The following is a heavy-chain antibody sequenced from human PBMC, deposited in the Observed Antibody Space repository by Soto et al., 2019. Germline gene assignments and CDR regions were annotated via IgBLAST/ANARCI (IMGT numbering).Heavy chain of an antibody. V-gene: IGHV4-31*03. CDR2: IYYSGST. CDR1: GGSISSGGYY. D-gene: IGHD3-16*01. Sequence: QVQLQESGPGLVKPSQTLSLTCTVSGGSISSGGYYWSWIRQHPGKGLEWIGYIYYSGSTYYNPSLKSRVTLSVDTSKNQFSLKLSSVTAADTAVYYCAREGQVWGSYSGMDVWGQGTKVTVSS. CDR3: AREGQVWGSYSGMDV. J-gene: IGHJ6*02.